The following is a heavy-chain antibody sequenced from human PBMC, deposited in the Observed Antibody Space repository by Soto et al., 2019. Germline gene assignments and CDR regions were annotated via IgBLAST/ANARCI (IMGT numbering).Heavy chain of an antibody. Sequence: GESLTICCKGSGNTFTHYWIGWVRQMPGKGLEWMGIIYPGDSDTKYNPSFQGQVTISADKSITTTYLQWSSLKASDTAIYYCAASIFYYGMDVWGQGTTVTVSS. J-gene: IGHJ6*02. CDR1: GNTFTHYW. CDR3: AASIFYYGMDV. CDR2: IYPGDSDT. V-gene: IGHV5-51*01.